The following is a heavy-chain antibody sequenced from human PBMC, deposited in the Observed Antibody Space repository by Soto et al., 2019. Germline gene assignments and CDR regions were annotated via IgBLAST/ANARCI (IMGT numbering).Heavy chain of an antibody. CDR2: ISGSAYNT. Sequence: GGSLRLSCAASGLTFSNYAMSWFRQAPGKGLEWVTTISGSAYNTYYADSVKGRFAISRDNSKNTLSLQMNSPTAEDTAVYYCAKGGATYGLLTHDYWGQGTLVTVSS. V-gene: IGHV3-23*01. J-gene: IGHJ4*02. D-gene: IGHD3-9*01. CDR3: AKGGATYGLLTHDY. CDR1: GLTFSNYA.